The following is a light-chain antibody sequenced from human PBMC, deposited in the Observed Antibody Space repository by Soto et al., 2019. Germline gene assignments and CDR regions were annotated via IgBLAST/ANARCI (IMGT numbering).Light chain of an antibody. Sequence: DIHMTQSPSTLPASVGDRVTITCRASQGISSFLAWYQQKPGKAPNLLIYDASTLQSGVPSRFIGSGSGTEFTLTISSPQPEDFATYYCQQLNGYPPLTFGGGTKVDI. J-gene: IGKJ4*01. V-gene: IGKV1-9*01. CDR2: DAS. CDR1: QGISSF. CDR3: QQLNGYPPLT.